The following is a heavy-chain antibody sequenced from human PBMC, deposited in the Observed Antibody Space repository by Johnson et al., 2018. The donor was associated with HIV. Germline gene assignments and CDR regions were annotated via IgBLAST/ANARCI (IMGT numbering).Heavy chain of an antibody. CDR1: GFTFSIYW. V-gene: IGHV3-7*01. CDR3: ARVSLAYSYGYDALDF. D-gene: IGHD5-18*01. CDR2: IKQDGSER. Sequence: VQLVESGGGLVQPGGSLRLSCAASGFTFSIYWMSWVRQALGKGLEWVANIKQDGSERYYADSVKGRFNISRDNAKNSLYLQMNSLRPEDTAVYFCARVSLAYSYGYDALDFWGQGTMVTVSS. J-gene: IGHJ3*01.